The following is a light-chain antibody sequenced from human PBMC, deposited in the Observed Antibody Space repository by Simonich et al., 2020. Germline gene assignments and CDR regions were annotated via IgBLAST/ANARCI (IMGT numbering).Light chain of an antibody. CDR2: EVR. J-gene: IGLJ3*02. Sequence: QSALTQPPSASGSPGQSVTISCTGTSSDVGGYNYVSWYQQHPGKAPKLMIYEVRNRPSGVPDRFSGSKSGNTASLTVSGLQAEDEADYYCSSYAGSNNLRVFGGGTKLTVL. CDR3: SSYAGSNNLRV. V-gene: IGLV2-8*01. CDR1: SSDVGGYNY.